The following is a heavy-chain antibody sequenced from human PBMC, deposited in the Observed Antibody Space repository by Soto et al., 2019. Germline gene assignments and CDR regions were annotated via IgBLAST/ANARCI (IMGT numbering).Heavy chain of an antibody. J-gene: IGHJ5*02. CDR2: IYQSGVT. CDR3: AGMPYTSGLRFDP. Sequence: TLSLTCNMSGDSYSISTFSWSWIRQPPGKALQWIGFIYQSGVTSYNPSLASRVSISLDRSNNQCSLKLKSVTAADTAVYFCAGMPYTSGLRFDPWGPGTLVTVSS. CDR1: GDSYSISTFS. D-gene: IGHD6-19*01. V-gene: IGHV4-30-2*01.